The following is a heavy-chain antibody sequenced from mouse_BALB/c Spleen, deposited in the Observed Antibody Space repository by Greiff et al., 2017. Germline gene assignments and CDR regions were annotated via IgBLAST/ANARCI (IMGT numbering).Heavy chain of an antibody. CDR2: ISSGGGST. V-gene: IGHV5-12-1*01. CDR1: GFAFSSYD. Sequence: EVQRVESGGGLVKPGGSLKLSCAASGFAFSSYDMSWVRQTPEKRLEWVAYISSGGGSTYYPDTVKGRFTISRDNAKNTLYLQMSSLKSEDTAMYYCARGNYGSSHDYWGQGTTLTVSS. D-gene: IGHD1-1*01. J-gene: IGHJ2*01. CDR3: ARGNYGSSHDY.